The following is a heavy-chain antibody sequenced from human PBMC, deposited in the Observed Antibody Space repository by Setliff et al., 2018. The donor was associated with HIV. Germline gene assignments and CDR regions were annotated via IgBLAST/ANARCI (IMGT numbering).Heavy chain of an antibody. J-gene: IGHJ5*02. D-gene: IGHD6-19*01. V-gene: IGHV4-39*01. CDR2: ILDGRVT. CDR1: GDSITSGHFY. CDR3: ARPHSGRGGGAYFDP. Sequence: SETLSLTCTVSGDSITSGHFYWGWIRQAPGKGLEWIGNILDGRVTFFNPSLRGRVTISVDASKNQVSLNLRSVTAADSAVYHCARPHSGRGGGAYFDPWGQGILDTVSS.